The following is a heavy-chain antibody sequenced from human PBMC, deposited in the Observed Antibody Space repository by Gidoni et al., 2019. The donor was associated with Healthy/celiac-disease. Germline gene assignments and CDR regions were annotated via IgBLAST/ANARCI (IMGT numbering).Heavy chain of an antibody. D-gene: IGHD3-10*01. V-gene: IGHV4-39*01. J-gene: IGHJ4*02. CDR3: AAGIPITMVRGDITDY. CDR2: IYYSGST. Sequence: QLQLQESGPGLVKPSETLSLTCTVSGGSISRSSYYWGWIRQPPGKGLEWIGSIYYSGSTSYNPSLKSRVTISVDTSKNQFSLKLSSVTAADTAVYYCAAGIPITMVRGDITDYWGQGTLVTVSS. CDR1: GGSISRSSYY.